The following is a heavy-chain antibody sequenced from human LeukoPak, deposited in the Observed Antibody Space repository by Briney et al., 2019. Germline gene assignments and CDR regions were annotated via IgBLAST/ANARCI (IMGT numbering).Heavy chain of an antibody. D-gene: IGHD3-10*01. J-gene: IGHJ4*02. CDR2: IKQDGSEK. Sequence: PGGSLRLSCAASGFTFSSYAMSWVRQAPGKGLEWVANIKQDGSEKYYVDSVKGRFTISRDNAKNSLYLQMNSLRAEDTAVYYCASSPLWFGELYVDWGQGTLVTVSS. V-gene: IGHV3-7*01. CDR3: ASSPLWFGELYVD. CDR1: GFTFSSYA.